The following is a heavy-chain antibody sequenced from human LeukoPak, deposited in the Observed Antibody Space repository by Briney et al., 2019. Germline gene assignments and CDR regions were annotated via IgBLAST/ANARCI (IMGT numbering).Heavy chain of an antibody. V-gene: IGHV5-51*01. Sequence: GQSLKISCKGSGYSFTSYWIGWVRQMPGKGLEWMGIIYPGDSDTRYSPSFQAQFTISADKSISTAYLQWSSLKASDTAMYYCARAGVATIRNYYYYGMDVWGQGTTVTVSS. CDR1: GYSFTSYW. J-gene: IGHJ6*02. CDR3: ARAGVATIRNYYYYGMDV. D-gene: IGHD5-12*01. CDR2: IYPGDSDT.